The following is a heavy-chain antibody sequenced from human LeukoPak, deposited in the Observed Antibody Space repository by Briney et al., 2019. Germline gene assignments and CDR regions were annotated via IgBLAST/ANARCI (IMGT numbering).Heavy chain of an antibody. J-gene: IGHJ4*02. CDR3: VKGSHSSSWYVAVDQAGMDY. D-gene: IGHD6-13*01. CDR1: GFTFSNYA. V-gene: IGHV3-64D*06. Sequence: PGGSLRLSCAASGFTFSNYAMSWVRQAPGKGLEYVSAISSNGGSTYYADSVKGRFTISRDNSKNTLYLQMSSLRAEDTAVYYCVKGSHSSSWYVAVDQAGMDYWGQGTLVTVSS. CDR2: ISSNGGST.